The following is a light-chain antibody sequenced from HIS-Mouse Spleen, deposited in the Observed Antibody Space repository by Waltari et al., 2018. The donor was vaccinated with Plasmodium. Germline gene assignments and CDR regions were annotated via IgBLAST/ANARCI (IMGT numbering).Light chain of an antibody. CDR1: KLGYKY. J-gene: IGLJ2*01. CDR3: QAWDSSTVV. CDR2: QDS. Sequence: SYELTQPPSVSVSPGQTASITCSGDKLGYKYACWYQQKPGQSPVLVIYQDSTRPSGIRGRFSGCNSGNTANLTISGTQAMDEADYCCQAWDSSTVVFGGGTKLTVL. V-gene: IGLV3-1*01.